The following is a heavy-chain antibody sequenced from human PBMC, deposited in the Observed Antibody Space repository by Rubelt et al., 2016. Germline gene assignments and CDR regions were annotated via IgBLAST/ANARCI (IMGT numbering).Heavy chain of an antibody. CDR3: ARGYFDSTGDFDY. J-gene: IGHJ4*02. Sequence: QVHLVQSAIEVKKPGASVKISCKTSGYTFTTYGIIWVRRAPGQGLEWMGWINTYNDKTNYPQKFQGRVSMTTDSSTHTAYMELRSLRSDDTAVYYCARGYFDSTGDFDYWGQGTLVTVSS. CDR2: INTYNDKT. CDR1: GYTFTTYG. V-gene: IGHV1-18*01. D-gene: IGHD3-22*01.